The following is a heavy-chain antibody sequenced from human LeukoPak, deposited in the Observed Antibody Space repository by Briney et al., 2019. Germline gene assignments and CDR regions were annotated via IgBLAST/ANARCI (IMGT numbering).Heavy chain of an antibody. Sequence: PGGSLRLSCVASGLIFDDHAMYWVRQVPGKGLEWVSCISWNSGSVGYADSVKGRFTISRDNAKNSLYLQMNSLRPEDTALYYCAIGIFGVALGYWGQGTLVTVSS. CDR3: AIGIFGVALGY. D-gene: IGHD3-3*01. V-gene: IGHV3-9*01. J-gene: IGHJ4*02. CDR1: GLIFDDHA. CDR2: ISWNSGSV.